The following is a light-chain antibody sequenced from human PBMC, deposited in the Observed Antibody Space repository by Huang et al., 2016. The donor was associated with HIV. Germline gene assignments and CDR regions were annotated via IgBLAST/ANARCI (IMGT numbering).Light chain of an antibody. CDR1: QSVSSN. CDR3: HQYHDWPRT. Sequence: EIVMTQSPATLSVSPGERATLSCRASQSVSSNLAWYQQKPGKAPRLLISGASTRAPGIPARFTGSGSGTDFTLTISSLQSEDFALYYCHQYHDWPRTFGQGTKVDIK. V-gene: IGKV3-15*01. CDR2: GAS. J-gene: IGKJ1*01.